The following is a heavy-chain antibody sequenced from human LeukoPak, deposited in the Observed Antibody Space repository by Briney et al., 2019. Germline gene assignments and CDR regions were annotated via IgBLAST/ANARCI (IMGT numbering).Heavy chain of an antibody. Sequence: GGALRPSFAASGCTFSSYNMKWVRQAPGKGVGGVFSISCSSSYIYYADSVKGRFTISRDNAKNSLYLQMNSLRAEDTAVYYCARDIFVVVVDATAPFDYWGQGTLVTVSS. CDR3: ARDIFVVVVDATAPFDY. CDR2: ISCSSSYI. D-gene: IGHD2-15*01. CDR1: GCTFSSYN. V-gene: IGHV3-21*01. J-gene: IGHJ4*02.